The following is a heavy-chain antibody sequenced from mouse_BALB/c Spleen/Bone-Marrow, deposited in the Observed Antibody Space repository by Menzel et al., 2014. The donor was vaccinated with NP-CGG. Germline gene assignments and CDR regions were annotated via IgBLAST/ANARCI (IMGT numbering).Heavy chain of an antibody. Sequence: EVQLQQSGTVLARPGASVKMSCKASGYGFTSYWMHWVKQRPGQGLEWIGAIYPGNSDTSYNQKFKGKAKLTAVTSASTAYMELSSRTNEDSAVYYCLGWYFDVWGAGTTVTVSS. CDR1: GYGFTSYW. J-gene: IGHJ1*01. CDR2: IYPGNSDT. V-gene: IGHV1-5*01. CDR3: LGWYFDV. D-gene: IGHD4-1*01.